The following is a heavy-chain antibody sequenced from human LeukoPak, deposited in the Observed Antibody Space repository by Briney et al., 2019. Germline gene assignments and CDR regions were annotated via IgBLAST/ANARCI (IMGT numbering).Heavy chain of an antibody. V-gene: IGHV3-11*04. CDR1: GFTFSDYY. D-gene: IGHD3-22*01. CDR2: ISSSGSTI. J-gene: IGHJ4*02. Sequence: GGSLRLSCAASGFTFSDYYMSWIRQAPGKGLEWVSYISSSGSTIYYADSVKGRFTISRDNAKNSLYLQMNSLRAEDTAVYYCARGNDKYYYDSSGYYYPGVYWDQGTLVTVSS. CDR3: ARGNDKYYYDSSGYYYPGVY.